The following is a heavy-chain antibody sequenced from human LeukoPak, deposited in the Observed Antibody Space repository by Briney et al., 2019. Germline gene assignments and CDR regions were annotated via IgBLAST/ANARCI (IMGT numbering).Heavy chain of an antibody. D-gene: IGHD4-11*01. J-gene: IGHJ4*02. Sequence: GRSLRLSCAASGFTFSSYAMHWVRQAPGKGLEWVAVISYDGSNKYYADSVKGRFTISRDNSKNTLYLQMNSLRAEDTAVYYCARSTVSTGLQLSTLGYWGQGTLVTVSS. CDR1: GFTFSSYA. CDR2: ISYDGSNK. CDR3: ARSTVSTGLQLSTLGY. V-gene: IGHV3-30-3*01.